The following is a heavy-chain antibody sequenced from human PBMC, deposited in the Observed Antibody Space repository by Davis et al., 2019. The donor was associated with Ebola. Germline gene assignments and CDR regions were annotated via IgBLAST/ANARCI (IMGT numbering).Heavy chain of an antibody. CDR1: GFTFSSYA. Sequence: GESLKISCAASGFTFSSYAMSWVRQAPGKGLEWVSAISGSGGSTYYADSVKGRFTISRDNSKNTLYLQMNGLRVEDTAIYYCAKGNRNIWSEVWGQGTMVTVSS. V-gene: IGHV3-23*01. D-gene: IGHD2/OR15-2a*01. J-gene: IGHJ3*01. CDR3: AKGNRNIWSEV. CDR2: ISGSGGST.